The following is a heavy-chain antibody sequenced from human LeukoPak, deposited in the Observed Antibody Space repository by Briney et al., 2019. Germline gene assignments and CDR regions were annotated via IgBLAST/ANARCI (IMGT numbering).Heavy chain of an antibody. CDR2: ISGSGGST. D-gene: IGHD6-6*01. V-gene: IGHV3-23*01. Sequence: GGSLRLSCAASGFTFSSYAMSWVRQAPGKGLEWVSAISGSGGSTYYADSVKGRFTISRDNSKNTLYLQMNSLRAEDTAVYYCAKDSGSSEEATWFDPWGQGTLVTVSS. CDR1: GFTFSSYA. J-gene: IGHJ5*02. CDR3: AKDSGSSEEATWFDP.